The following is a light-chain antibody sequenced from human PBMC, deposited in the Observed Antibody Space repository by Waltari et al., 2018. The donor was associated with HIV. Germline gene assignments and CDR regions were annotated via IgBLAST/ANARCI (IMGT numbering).Light chain of an antibody. J-gene: IGLJ1*01. Sequence: QSVLTQPPSVPGAPGQRVTISCTGSSSNIGAGYDVHWFQQLPGTAPKLLIYGNTNRPSGVPDRFSGSKSGTSASLAITGLQAEDEGDYYCQSYDSGLSAYVFGTGTKVTVL. CDR3: QSYDSGLSAYV. CDR1: SSNIGAGYD. V-gene: IGLV1-40*01. CDR2: GNT.